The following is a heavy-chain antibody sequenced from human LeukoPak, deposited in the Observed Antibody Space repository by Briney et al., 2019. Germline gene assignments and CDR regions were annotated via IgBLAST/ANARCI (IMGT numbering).Heavy chain of an antibody. CDR3: ARVDSLVVAGFFDY. J-gene: IGHJ4*02. CDR2: INPNSGGT. D-gene: IGHD6-19*01. CDR1: GYTFTSYD. V-gene: IGHV1-2*02. Sequence: ASVKVSCKASGYTFTSYDINWVRQAPGQGLEWIEWINPNSGGTNYAQKFQGRVTMTRDTSISTAYMELSRLRSDDTAVYYCARVDSLVVAGFFDYWGQGTLVTVSS.